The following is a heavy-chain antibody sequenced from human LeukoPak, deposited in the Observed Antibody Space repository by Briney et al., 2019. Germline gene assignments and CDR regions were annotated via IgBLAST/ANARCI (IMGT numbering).Heavy chain of an antibody. Sequence: VASVKVSCKASGGTFSSYAISWVRQAPGQGLEWMGGIIPIFGTANYAQKFQGRVTITADESTSTAYMELSSLRSEDTAVYYCARALDIVVVVAATSDAFDIWGQGTMVTVSS. CDR2: IIPIFGTA. CDR1: GGTFSSYA. V-gene: IGHV1-69*01. CDR3: ARALDIVVVVAATSDAFDI. J-gene: IGHJ3*02. D-gene: IGHD2-15*01.